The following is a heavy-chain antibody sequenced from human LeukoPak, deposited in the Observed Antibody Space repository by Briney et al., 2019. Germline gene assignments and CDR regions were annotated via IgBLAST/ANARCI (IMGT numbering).Heavy chain of an antibody. J-gene: IGHJ4*02. CDR2: IDSSSSNI. D-gene: IGHD3-3*01. V-gene: IGHV3-21*01. Sequence: GGSLRLSCAASGFTFSVYSMNWVRQAPGKGLEWVSCIDSSSSNINYADSVKGRFTISRDNAKNSLYLQMNSLRAEDTAGYYCARVPGGLEWADFDYWGQGTLVTVSS. CDR1: GFTFSVYS. CDR3: ARVPGGLEWADFDY.